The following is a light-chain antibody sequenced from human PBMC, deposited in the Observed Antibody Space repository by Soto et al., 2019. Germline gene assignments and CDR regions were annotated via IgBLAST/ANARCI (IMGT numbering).Light chain of an antibody. CDR2: GVS. CDR1: RSLNGN. CDR3: QQYNDWPPYT. V-gene: IGKV3-15*01. J-gene: IGKJ2*01. Sequence: EIVMTQSPATLSVSPGERVTLSCRASRSLNGNLAWYQQKPGQAPRLLIYGVSTRATGIPGKFSGSGSGTEFTLTISSLQSEDFAVYYCQQYNDWPPYTFGQGTKLEIK.